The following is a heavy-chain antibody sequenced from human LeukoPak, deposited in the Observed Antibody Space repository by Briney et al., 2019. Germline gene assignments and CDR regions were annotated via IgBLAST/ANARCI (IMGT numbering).Heavy chain of an antibody. CDR2: ISGSGGST. D-gene: IGHD2-2*01. V-gene: IGHV3-23*01. Sequence: GGSLRLSCAASGFTFSSYAMSWVRQAPGKGLEWVSAISGSGGSTYYADSVKGRFTISRDNSKNTLYLQMNSLRAEDTAVYYCAKVFTDIVVVPAAISFDYWGQGTLVTVSS. CDR1: GFTFSSYA. J-gene: IGHJ4*02. CDR3: AKVFTDIVVVPAAISFDY.